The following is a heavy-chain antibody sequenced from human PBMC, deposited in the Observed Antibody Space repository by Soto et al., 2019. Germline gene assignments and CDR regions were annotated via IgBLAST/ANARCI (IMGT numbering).Heavy chain of an antibody. CDR2: IYYSGST. D-gene: IGHD5-12*01. Sequence: SETLSLTCTVSGGSISSYYWSWIRQPPGKGLEWIGYIYYSGSTNYNPSLKSRVTISVDTSKNQFSLKLSSVTAADTAVYYCAGERVDRDGYNSPDYWGQGTLVTVSS. CDR3: AGERVDRDGYNSPDY. CDR1: GGSISSYY. J-gene: IGHJ4*02. V-gene: IGHV4-59*01.